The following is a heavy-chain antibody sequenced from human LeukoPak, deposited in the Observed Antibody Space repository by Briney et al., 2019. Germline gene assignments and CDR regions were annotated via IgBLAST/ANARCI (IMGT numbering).Heavy chain of an antibody. CDR3: AKHRYYYDSSGYYDDAFDI. CDR1: GFTFSSYA. CDR2: ISGSGGST. Sequence: GGSLRLSCAASGFTFSSYAMSWVRQAPGKGLEWVSAISGSGGSTYYADSVKGGFTISRDNSKNTLYLQMNRLRAEDTAVYYCAKHRYYYDSSGYYDDAFDIWGQGTMVTVSS. V-gene: IGHV3-23*01. D-gene: IGHD3-22*01. J-gene: IGHJ3*02.